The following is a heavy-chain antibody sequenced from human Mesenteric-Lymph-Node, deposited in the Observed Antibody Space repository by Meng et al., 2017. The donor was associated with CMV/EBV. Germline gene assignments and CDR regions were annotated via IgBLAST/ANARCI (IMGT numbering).Heavy chain of an antibody. V-gene: IGHV3-20*04. D-gene: IGHD1-26*01. J-gene: IGHJ4*02. CDR1: GFTVNSNY. Sequence: GESLKISCAASGFTVNSNYMSWVRQAPGKGLEWVSGISWNSGSIGYADSVKGRFTISRDNAKNSLYLQMNSLRAEDTAVYYCAWIVGATTGFDYWGQGTLVTVSS. CDR2: ISWNSGSI. CDR3: AWIVGATTGFDY.